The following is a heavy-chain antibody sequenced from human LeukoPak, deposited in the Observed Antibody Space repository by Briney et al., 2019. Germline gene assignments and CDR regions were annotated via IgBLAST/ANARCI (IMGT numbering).Heavy chain of an antibody. D-gene: IGHD2-15*01. CDR1: GGSISSGGYS. CDR2: IYHSGST. V-gene: IGHV4-30-2*01. J-gene: IGHJ4*02. Sequence: PSETLSLTCAVSGGSISSGGYSWSWIRQPPGKGLEWIGYIYHSGSTYYNPSLKSRVTISVDRSKNQFSLKLSSVTAADTAVYYCARDTPLDYWGQGTLVTVSS. CDR3: ARDTPLDY.